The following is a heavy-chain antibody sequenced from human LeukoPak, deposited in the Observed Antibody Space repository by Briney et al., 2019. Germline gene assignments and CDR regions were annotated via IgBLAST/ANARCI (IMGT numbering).Heavy chain of an antibody. D-gene: IGHD6-13*01. V-gene: IGHV1-2*02. Sequence: GASVKVSCKASGGTFSSYAISWVRQAPGQGLEWMGWINPNSGGTNYAQKFQGRVTMTRDTSISTAYMELSRLRSDDTAVYYCARDREQQLRYYFDYWGQGTLVTVSS. CDR1: GGTFSSYA. CDR2: INPNSGGT. CDR3: ARDREQQLRYYFDY. J-gene: IGHJ4*02.